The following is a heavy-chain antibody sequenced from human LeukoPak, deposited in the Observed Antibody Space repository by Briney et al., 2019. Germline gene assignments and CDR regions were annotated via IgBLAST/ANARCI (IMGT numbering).Heavy chain of an antibody. CDR2: IIPIFGTA. Sequence: ASVXXXXKASGGTFSSYAISWVRQAPGQGLEWMGGIIPIFGTAKYALKFQGRVTITTDESTSTAYMELSSLRSEDTAVYYCARDRRAAGHYYMDVWGKGTTVTVSS. J-gene: IGHJ6*03. CDR3: ARDRRAAGHYYMDV. V-gene: IGHV1-69*05. D-gene: IGHD6-25*01. CDR1: GGTFSSYA.